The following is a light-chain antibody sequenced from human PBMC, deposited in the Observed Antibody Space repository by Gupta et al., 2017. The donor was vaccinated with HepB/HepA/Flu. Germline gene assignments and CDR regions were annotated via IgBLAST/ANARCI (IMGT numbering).Light chain of an antibody. Sequence: DIQMTQSPSSLSASAGDRVTITCRASQRISSYLNWYQQKPGKAPKLLIYTASSLQSGVPSRFSGSGSGTDFTLTISSLQPEDFATYYCQQSDSTPITFGGGTKVDIK. CDR2: TAS. J-gene: IGKJ4*01. CDR3: QQSDSTPIT. V-gene: IGKV1-39*01. CDR1: QRISSY.